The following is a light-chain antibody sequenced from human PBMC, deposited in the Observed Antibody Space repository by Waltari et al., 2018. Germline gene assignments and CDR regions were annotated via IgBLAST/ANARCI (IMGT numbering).Light chain of an antibody. CDR1: SSDVGTYDY. Sequence: QSALTQPASVSGSPGQSITISCTGSSSDVGTYDYVSWYQHHPGKAPNLIIYGARNRPSGVSNRFSGSKSGNTASLTISGVQAEDEADYYCSSYTGSSTLVIFGGGTKLTVL. CDR2: GAR. CDR3: SSYTGSSTLVI. J-gene: IGLJ2*01. V-gene: IGLV2-14*01.